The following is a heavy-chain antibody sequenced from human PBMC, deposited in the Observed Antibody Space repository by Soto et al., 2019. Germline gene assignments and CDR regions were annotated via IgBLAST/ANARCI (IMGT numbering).Heavy chain of an antibody. Sequence: GGSLRLSCAASGFTFSTYIMHWVRQAPGKGLEWVAIIFPNGRDKDYADSVKGRFTISRDNARNSLYLQMINLGAEDTAVYYCARDVARPSATAIFDFWGQGVLVTVSS. CDR3: ARDVARPSATAIFDF. J-gene: IGHJ4*02. V-gene: IGHV3-30*04. CDR2: IFPNGRDK. D-gene: IGHD2-21*02. CDR1: GFTFSTYI.